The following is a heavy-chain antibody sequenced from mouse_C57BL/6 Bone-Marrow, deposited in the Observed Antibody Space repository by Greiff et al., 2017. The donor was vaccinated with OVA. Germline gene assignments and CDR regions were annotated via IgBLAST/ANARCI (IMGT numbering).Heavy chain of an antibody. D-gene: IGHD1-1*01. Sequence: EVQLQQSGPELVKPGASVKISCKASGYTFTDYYMNWVKQSHGKSLEWIGDINPNNGGTSYNQKFKGKATLTVDKSSSTAYMELRSLTSEDSAVYYCASPYYGSSPYWYFDVWGTGTTVTVSS. CDR2: INPNNGGT. CDR1: GYTFTDYY. CDR3: ASPYYGSSPYWYFDV. V-gene: IGHV1-26*01. J-gene: IGHJ1*03.